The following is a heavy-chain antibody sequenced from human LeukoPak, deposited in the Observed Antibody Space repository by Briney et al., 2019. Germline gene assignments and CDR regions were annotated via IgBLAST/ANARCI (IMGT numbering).Heavy chain of an antibody. V-gene: IGHV4-39*01. D-gene: IGHD6-13*01. CDR2: IYYSGST. CDR3: ASSSGYSSSGGLNWFDT. CDR1: GGSISSSSYY. Sequence: PSETLSLTCTGSGGSISSSSYYWGWIRQPPGKGLEWIGSIYYSGSTYYNPSLKSRVTISVDTSKNQFSLKLSSVTAADTAVYYCASSSGYSSSGGLNWFDTWGQGTLVTVSS. J-gene: IGHJ5*02.